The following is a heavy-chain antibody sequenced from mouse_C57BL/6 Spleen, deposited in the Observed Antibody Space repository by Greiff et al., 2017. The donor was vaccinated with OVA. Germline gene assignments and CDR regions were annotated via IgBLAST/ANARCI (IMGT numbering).Heavy chain of an antibody. Sequence: QVQLQQPGAELVKPGASVKMSCKASGYTFTSYWITWVKQRPGQGLEWIGDIYPGSGSTNYNGKFKSKATLTVDTSSSTAYMQLSSLTSEDSAVYYCARWAYYYGRPSYWYFDVWGTGTTVTVSS. D-gene: IGHD1-1*01. V-gene: IGHV1-55*01. J-gene: IGHJ1*03. CDR3: ARWAYYYGRPSYWYFDV. CDR1: GYTFTSYW. CDR2: IYPGSGST.